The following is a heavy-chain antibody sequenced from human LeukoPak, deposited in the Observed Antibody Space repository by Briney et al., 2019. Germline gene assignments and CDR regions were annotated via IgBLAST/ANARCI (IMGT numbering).Heavy chain of an antibody. D-gene: IGHD5-24*01. CDR2: IYSGGST. CDR1: GFTVSSNY. J-gene: IGHJ4*02. V-gene: IGHV3-53*01. Sequence: GGSLRLSCAASGFTVSSNYMSWVRQAPGKGLEWVSVIYSGGSTYYADSVKGRFTISRDNSKNTLYPQMNSLRAEDTAVYYCARIEMATISYWGQGTLVTVSS. CDR3: ARIEMATISY.